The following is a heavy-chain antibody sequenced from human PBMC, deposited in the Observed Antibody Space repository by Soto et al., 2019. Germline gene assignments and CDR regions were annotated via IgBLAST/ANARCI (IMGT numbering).Heavy chain of an antibody. J-gene: IGHJ4*02. D-gene: IGHD5-12*01. CDR2: ISGSGGST. Sequence: HPGGSLRLSCAASGFTFSSYAMSWVRPAPGKGLEWVSAISGSGGSTYYADSVKGRFTISRDNSKNTLYLQMNSLRAEDTAVYYCAKDGGYSGYFDYWGQGTLVTVSS. CDR1: GFTFSSYA. CDR3: AKDGGYSGYFDY. V-gene: IGHV3-23*01.